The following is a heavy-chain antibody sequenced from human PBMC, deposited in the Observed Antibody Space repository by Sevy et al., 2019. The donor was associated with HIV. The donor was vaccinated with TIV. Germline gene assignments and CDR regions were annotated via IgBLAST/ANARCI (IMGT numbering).Heavy chain of an antibody. J-gene: IGHJ6*02. V-gene: IGHV4-59*02. CDR1: GDSVRSHS. Sequence: SETLSLTCTVSGDSVRSHSWCWIRQPPGKGLEWIGNINIYEGEDTKYNPSFNSRVTISVDTSKNHVSLKLRSVTAADTAVYYCAREEVSGMDVSGQGTSVTVSS. CDR2: INIYEGEDT. CDR3: AREEVSGMDV.